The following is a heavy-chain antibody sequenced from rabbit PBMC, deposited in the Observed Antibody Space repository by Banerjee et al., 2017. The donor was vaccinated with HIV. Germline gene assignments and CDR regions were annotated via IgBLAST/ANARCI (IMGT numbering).Heavy chain of an antibody. CDR1: GFSFSSNYY. J-gene: IGHJ6*01. CDR3: ARDPGYPTTL. Sequence: QSLEESGGDLVKPGASLTLTCTASGFSFSSNYYMCWVRQAPGKGLEWIGYIESDSGSTYYASWAKGRFTISKTSSTTVTLQMTSLTVADTATYFCARDPGYPTTLWGQGTLVTVS. CDR2: IESDSGST. D-gene: IGHD7-1*01. V-gene: IGHV1S40*01.